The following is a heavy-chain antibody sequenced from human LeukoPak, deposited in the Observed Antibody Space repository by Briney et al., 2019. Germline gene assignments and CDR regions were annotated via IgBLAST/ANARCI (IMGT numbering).Heavy chain of an antibody. J-gene: IGHJ4*02. CDR1: SGSISSYY. CDR2: IYTSGST. D-gene: IGHD6-19*01. CDR3: ARDRGSGWYVY. V-gene: IGHV4-4*07. Sequence: PSETLSLTRTVSSGSISSYYWSWIRQPAGKGLEWIGRIYTSGSTNYNPSLQSRVTMSVDTSKNQFSLKLSSVTAADTAVYYCARDRGSGWYVYWGQGTLVTVSS.